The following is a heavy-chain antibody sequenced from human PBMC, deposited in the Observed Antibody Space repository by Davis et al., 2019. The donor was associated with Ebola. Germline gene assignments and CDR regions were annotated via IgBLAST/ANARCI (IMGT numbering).Heavy chain of an antibody. CDR3: ARHVYGGPGGTNSNWFDP. Sequence: QTLSLTRAVPVGSLSGSYWSWIRQPPGKGLEWIGEINHSGSTNYNPSLKSRVTISVDTSKNQFSLKLGSVTAADTAVYYCARHVYGGPGGTNSNWFDPWGQGTLVTVSS. CDR1: VGSLSGSY. CDR2: INHSGST. V-gene: IGHV4-34*01. D-gene: IGHD5/OR15-5a*01. J-gene: IGHJ5*02.